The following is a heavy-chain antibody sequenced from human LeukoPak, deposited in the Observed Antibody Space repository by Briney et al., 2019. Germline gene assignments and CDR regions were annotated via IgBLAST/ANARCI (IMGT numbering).Heavy chain of an antibody. CDR2: IYPGDSDT. D-gene: IGHD3-22*01. V-gene: IGHV5-51*01. Sequence: GESLKISCKGSGYSFTSYWIGWVRQMPGKGLEWMGIIYPGDSDTRYSPSFQGQVTISADKSISTAYLQWSSLKASDTAMYYCARATYYYDSSGYYFDYWGQGTLVTVS. CDR1: GYSFTSYW. J-gene: IGHJ4*02. CDR3: ARATYYYDSSGYYFDY.